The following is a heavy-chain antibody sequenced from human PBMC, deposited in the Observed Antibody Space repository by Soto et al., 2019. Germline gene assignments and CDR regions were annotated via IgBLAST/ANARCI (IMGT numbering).Heavy chain of an antibody. V-gene: IGHV1-18*01. D-gene: IGHD6-13*01. J-gene: IGHJ6*04. CDR3: ARDAWAAAVDYYYSGMDV. CDR1: GYTFTSYG. CDR2: ISAYNGNT. Sequence: ASVKVSCKASGYTFTSYGISWVRQAPGQGLEWMGWISAYNGNTNYAQKLQGRVTMTTDTSTSTAYMELRSLRSDDTAVYYCARDAWAAAVDYYYSGMDVWGKGTTVTFP.